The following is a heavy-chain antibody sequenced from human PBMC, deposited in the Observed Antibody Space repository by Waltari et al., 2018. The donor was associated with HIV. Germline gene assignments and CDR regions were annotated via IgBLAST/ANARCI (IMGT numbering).Heavy chain of an antibody. Sequence: EVQLVESGGGLVQPGGSLRLPCAASGFTFSSYEMNWVRQAPGKGLEWVSYISSSGSTIYYADSVKGRFTISRDNAKNSLYLQMNSLRAEDTAVYYCATQRWSEDYWGQGTLVTVSS. J-gene: IGHJ4*02. V-gene: IGHV3-48*03. CDR3: ATQRWSEDY. CDR2: ISSSGSTI. D-gene: IGHD2-15*01. CDR1: GFTFSSYE.